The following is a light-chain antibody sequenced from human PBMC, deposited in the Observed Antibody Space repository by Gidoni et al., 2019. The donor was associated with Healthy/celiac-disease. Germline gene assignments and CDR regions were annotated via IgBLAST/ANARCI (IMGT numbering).Light chain of an antibody. CDR3: SSYAGSNNWV. CDR2: EVS. Sequence: QSALTQPPSASGSPGQSVTISCTGTSSDVGGYNYVSWYQQHPGKAPKLMIYEVSKRPSGVPDRFSGSKSGNTDSLTVAGLQAEDEADYYCSSYAGSNNWVVGGGTKLTVL. V-gene: IGLV2-8*01. J-gene: IGLJ2*01. CDR1: SSDVGGYNY.